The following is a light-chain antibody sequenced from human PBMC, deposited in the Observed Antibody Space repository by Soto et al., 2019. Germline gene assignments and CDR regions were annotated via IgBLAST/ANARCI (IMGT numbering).Light chain of an antibody. J-gene: IGKJ5*01. V-gene: IGKV3-20*01. CDR1: QSVSSSY. CDR2: GAS. CDR3: QQYETSPIT. Sequence: EIVLTQSPGTLSLSPGEIATLSCSASQSVSSSYLAWYQQKPGQAPRLLIYGASSRATGIPDRFSGSGSGTDFTLTITPLEPEDFAVYFCQQYETSPITFGQGTRLEIK.